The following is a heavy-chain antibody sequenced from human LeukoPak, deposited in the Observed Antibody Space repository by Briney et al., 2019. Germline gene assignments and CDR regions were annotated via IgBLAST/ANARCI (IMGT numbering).Heavy chain of an antibody. CDR2: INPSGGST. CDR3: ARFEYSSSREFDY. CDR1: GYTFTSYY. J-gene: IGHJ4*02. Sequence: GASVKVPCKASGYTFTSYYMHWVRPAPGQGLEWMGIINPSGGSTSYAQKFQGRVTMTRDTSISTAYMELSRLRSDDTAVYYCARFEYSSSREFDYWGQGTLVTVSS. V-gene: IGHV1-46*01. D-gene: IGHD6-6*01.